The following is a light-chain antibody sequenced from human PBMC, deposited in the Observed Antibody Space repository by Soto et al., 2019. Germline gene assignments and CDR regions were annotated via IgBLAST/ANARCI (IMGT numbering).Light chain of an antibody. CDR1: QDISSW. CDR3: QQANSFPWT. V-gene: IGKV1-12*02. CDR2: AAS. Sequence: DIQMTQSPSSVSASVGDRVTITCRASQDISSWLAWYQQKPGKAPKLLIYAASNLQSGVPSRFSGSGSGTDFILTIRSLQPEDFVTYYCQQANSFPWTFGQGTKVDIK. J-gene: IGKJ1*01.